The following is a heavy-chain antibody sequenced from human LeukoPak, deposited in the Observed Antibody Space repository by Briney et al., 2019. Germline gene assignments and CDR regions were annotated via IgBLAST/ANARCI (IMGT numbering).Heavy chain of an antibody. Sequence: PSQTLSLTCTVSGGSISSGSYYWSWIRQPAGKGLEWIGRIYTSGSTNYNPSLKSRVTISVDTSKNQFSLKLSSVTAADTAVYYCARGKMDTAMVVISYYYMDVWGKGTTVTVSS. V-gene: IGHV4-61*02. CDR3: ARGKMDTAMVVISYYYMDV. D-gene: IGHD5-18*01. CDR2: IYTSGST. J-gene: IGHJ6*03. CDR1: GGSISSGSYY.